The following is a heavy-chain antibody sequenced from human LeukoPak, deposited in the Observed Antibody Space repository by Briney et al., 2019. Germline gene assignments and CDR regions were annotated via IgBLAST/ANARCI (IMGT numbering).Heavy chain of an antibody. J-gene: IGHJ4*02. CDR3: AREGGYSSSWALDY. CDR1: GGSISSYY. D-gene: IGHD6-13*01. CDR2: IYYSGST. V-gene: IGHV4-59*01. Sequence: SETLSLTCTVSGGSISSYYWSWIRQPPGKGLEWLGYIYYSGSTNYNPSLKSRVTISVDTSKNQFSLKLSSVTAADTAVYYCAREGGYSSSWALDYWGQGTLVTVSS.